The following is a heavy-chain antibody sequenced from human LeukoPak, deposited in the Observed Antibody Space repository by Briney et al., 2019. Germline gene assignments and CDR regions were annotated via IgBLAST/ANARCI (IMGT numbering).Heavy chain of an antibody. V-gene: IGHV1-2*02. CDR3: AREAVCSSASCEIDY. Sequence: ASVKVPCKASGYTFTGYYLHWVRQAPGQGLEWMGWINPNSGDIHYAQKFQGRVTMTRDTSISTAYMELSRLRSDDTAFYYCAREAVCSSASCEIDYWGQGTLVTVSS. CDR1: GYTFTGYY. CDR2: INPNSGDI. D-gene: IGHD2-2*01. J-gene: IGHJ4*02.